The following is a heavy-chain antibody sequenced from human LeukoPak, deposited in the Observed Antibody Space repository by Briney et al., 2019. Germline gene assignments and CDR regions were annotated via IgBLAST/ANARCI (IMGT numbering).Heavy chain of an antibody. CDR3: ARSRYCSSTSCYWIDY. V-gene: IGHV2-70*11. Sequence: SGPALVKPTQTLTLTCTFSGFSLSTSGMCVSWIRQPPGKALEWLARIDWDDDKYYSTSLKTRLTISKNTSKNQVVLTMTNMDPVDTATYCCARSRYCSSTSCYWIDYWGQGTLVTVSS. D-gene: IGHD2-2*01. CDR1: GFSLSTSGMC. CDR2: IDWDDDK. J-gene: IGHJ4*02.